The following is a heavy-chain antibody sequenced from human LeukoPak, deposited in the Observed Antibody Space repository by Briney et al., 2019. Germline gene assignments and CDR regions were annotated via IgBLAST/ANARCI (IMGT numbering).Heavy chain of an antibody. CDR3: APLPYDVVGYYAFDS. D-gene: IGHD4-17*01. V-gene: IGHV3-48*02. CDR2: INSGSTTV. Sequence: AGGSLRLSCAASGFSFSSYSMNWVRQAPGKGPEWISYINSGSTTVHYADSVKGRFTVSRDSAENSLYLQMNSLRDDDTAVYYCAPLPYDVVGYYAFDSWGQGTLVIVSS. J-gene: IGHJ4*02. CDR1: GFSFSSYS.